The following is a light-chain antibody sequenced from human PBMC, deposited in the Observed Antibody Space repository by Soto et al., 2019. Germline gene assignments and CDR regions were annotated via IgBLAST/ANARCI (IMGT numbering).Light chain of an antibody. CDR1: SSVVGGYNY. CDR3: SSYTSSSTWV. J-gene: IGLJ1*01. V-gene: IGLV2-14*01. CDR2: DVS. Sequence: QSVVTQPASGSGGPGQSITISCTGNSSVVGGYNYVSWYQQHPGKAPKLMIYDVSNRPSGVSNRFSGSKSGNTASLTISGLQAEDEADYYCSSYTSSSTWVFGTGTKVTVL.